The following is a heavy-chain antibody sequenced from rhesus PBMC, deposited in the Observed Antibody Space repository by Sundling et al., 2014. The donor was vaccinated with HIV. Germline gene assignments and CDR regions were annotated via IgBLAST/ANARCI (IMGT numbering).Heavy chain of an antibody. CDR3: AKDGDNWNPFDY. V-gene: IGHV3S42*01. Sequence: EVQLVESGGGLVQPGGSLRLSCAASGFTFSNYDMYWVRQAPGPGLEWISTISSDGGSTNYADSVKGRFTISRDNSKNTVSLQMNSLRAEDTAVYYCAKDGDNWNPFDYWGQGVLVTVSS. CDR2: ISSDGGST. D-gene: IGHD1-32*01. J-gene: IGHJ4*01. CDR1: GFTFSNYD.